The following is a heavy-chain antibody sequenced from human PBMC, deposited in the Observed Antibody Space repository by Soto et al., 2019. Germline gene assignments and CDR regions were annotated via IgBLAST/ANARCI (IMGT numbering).Heavy chain of an antibody. CDR1: GYTFTNYG. V-gene: IGHV1-18*01. CDR3: ARDTPGNWFDP. J-gene: IGHJ5*02. Sequence: ASVKVSCKASGYTFTNYGIIWVRQAPGQGLEWMGWISAYNGNTNYAQKLQGRVTMTTDTSTSTAYMELRSLRSDDTAVYYCARDTPGNWFDPWGQGTLVTVSS. CDR2: ISAYNGNT.